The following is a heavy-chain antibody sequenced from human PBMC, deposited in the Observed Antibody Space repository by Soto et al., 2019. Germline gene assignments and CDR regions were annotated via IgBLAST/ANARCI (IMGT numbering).Heavy chain of an antibody. CDR2: ISGNGGTT. CDR1: XXXXSSTX. Sequence: EVQLLESGGALVQPGGSLRLSXXXXXXXXSSTXMSXXXXAPGKGLEWVSTISGNGGTTYYADSVRGRLTISRDNSKNTVYLQMNSLTGEDTAVYYXAHMTGFDYWGQGTLVTVSS. CDR3: AHMTGFDY. V-gene: IGHV3-23*01. D-gene: IGHD3-9*01. J-gene: IGHJ4*02.